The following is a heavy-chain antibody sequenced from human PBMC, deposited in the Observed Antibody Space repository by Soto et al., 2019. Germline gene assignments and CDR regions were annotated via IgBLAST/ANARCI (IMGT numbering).Heavy chain of an antibody. J-gene: IGHJ4*02. CDR3: TRPRYDGSGTPFDH. CDR2: INGDGSST. V-gene: IGHV3-74*01. Sequence: LGGSLRLSCAASGFTFSSYWMHWVRQAPGKGLVWVSGINGDGSSTIFVDSVKGRFIISRDNVKNTVYLQMHSLRAEDTAVYYCTRPRYDGSGTPFDHWGQGTLVTVSS. CDR1: GFTFSSYW. D-gene: IGHD3-22*01.